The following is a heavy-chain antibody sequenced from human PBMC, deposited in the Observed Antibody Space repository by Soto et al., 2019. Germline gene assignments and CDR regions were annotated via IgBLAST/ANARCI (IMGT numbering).Heavy chain of an antibody. CDR3: AKEFRHDNWFFEH. CDR1: GFTFSSHG. V-gene: IGHV3-30*18. CDR2: IALDGSVS. J-gene: IGHJ4*02. Sequence: GGSLRLSCAVSGFTFSSHGMQWVRQASGKGLEWVAVIALDGSVSYYTDSVKGRFTVSRDNSKSTLYLQMNSLRAEDTAVYYCAKEFRHDNWFFEHWGQGTQVTVSS. D-gene: IGHD3-22*01.